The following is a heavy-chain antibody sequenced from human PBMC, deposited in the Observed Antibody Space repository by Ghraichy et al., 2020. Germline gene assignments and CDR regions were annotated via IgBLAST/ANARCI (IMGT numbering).Heavy chain of an antibody. CDR3: ARMIVVSASDILDI. Sequence: SETLSLTCTVSGGSINNYYWSWIRQPPGQGLEWIAYIYYSGNTNYNPSLTSRVTITVDSSTTHFSLTLTSVSAADTAVYYCARMIVVSASDILDIWGQGTLVTVSS. D-gene: IGHD3-22*01. J-gene: IGHJ3*02. CDR2: IYYSGNT. V-gene: IGHV4-59*01. CDR1: GGSINNYY.